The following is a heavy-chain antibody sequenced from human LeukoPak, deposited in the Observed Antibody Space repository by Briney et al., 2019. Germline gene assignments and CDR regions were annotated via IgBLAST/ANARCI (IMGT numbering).Heavy chain of an antibody. J-gene: IGHJ4*02. Sequence: GGSLRLSCAASGFTFSSYGMHWVRQAPGKGLEWVAFIRYDGSNKYYADSVKGRFTISRDNSKNTLYLQMNSLRAKDTAVYYCAKDWSGWYYFDYWGQGTLVTVSS. CDR1: GFTFSSYG. CDR2: IRYDGSNK. CDR3: AKDWSGWYYFDY. D-gene: IGHD6-19*01. V-gene: IGHV3-30*02.